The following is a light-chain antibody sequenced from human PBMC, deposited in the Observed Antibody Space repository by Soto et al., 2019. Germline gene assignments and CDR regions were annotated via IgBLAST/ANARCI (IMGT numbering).Light chain of an antibody. CDR3: QQGYSSPPFT. J-gene: IGKJ2*01. CDR2: SAS. CDR1: QSISGY. V-gene: IGKV1-39*01. Sequence: DIQLTRSPSSLSASVGDRVTIACRASQSISGYLNWYQQKPGEAPKLLIFSASTLHTGVPSRFSGSGSGTDYTLTITSLQPEDFATYYCQQGYSSPPFTFGQGTNVNIK.